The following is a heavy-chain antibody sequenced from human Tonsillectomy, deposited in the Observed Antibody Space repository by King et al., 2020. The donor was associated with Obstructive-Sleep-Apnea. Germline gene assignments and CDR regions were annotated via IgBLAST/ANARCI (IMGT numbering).Heavy chain of an antibody. V-gene: IGHV3-15*01. CDR1: GFTFSNAW. D-gene: IGHD2-2*01. CDR3: TTEPDCSSTSCPFDY. Sequence: VQLVESGGGLVKPGGSLRLSCAASGFTFSNAWMSWVRQAPGKGLEWVGRIKSKIVGGTTDYAAPVKGRFTISRDDSKNTLYLQMNSLKTEDTAVYYCTTEPDCSSTSCPFDYWGQGTLVTVSS. J-gene: IGHJ4*02. CDR2: IKSKIVGGTT.